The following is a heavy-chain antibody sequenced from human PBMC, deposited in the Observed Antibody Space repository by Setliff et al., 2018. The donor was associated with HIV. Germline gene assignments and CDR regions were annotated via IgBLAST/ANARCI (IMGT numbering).Heavy chain of an antibody. D-gene: IGHD3-22*01. CDR3: TTPLDSSGYFGSDYFDY. J-gene: IGHJ4*02. V-gene: IGHV1-69-2*01. CDR1: GYTFTDYY. CDR2: VDPEGGET. Sequence: GASVKVSCKASGYTFTDYYIHWVQQAPGKGLEWMGRVDPEGGETTYAEKFQGRITITADTSTDTAYLELSSLRSEDSAFYYCTTPLDSSGYFGSDYFDYWGQGALVTVSS.